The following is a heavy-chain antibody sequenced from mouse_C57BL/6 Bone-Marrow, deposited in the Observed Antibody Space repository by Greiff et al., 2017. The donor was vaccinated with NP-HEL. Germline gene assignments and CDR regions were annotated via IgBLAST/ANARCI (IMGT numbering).Heavy chain of an antibody. Sequence: QVQLKQPGAELVKPGASVKFSCKASGYTFTSYWMHWVKQRPGQGLEWIGMIHPNSGSTNYNEKFKSKATLTVDKSSSTAYMHLSSLTSEDSAVYYCARRYYSNSSFFYWYFDVWGTGTTVTVSS. CDR2: IHPNSGST. V-gene: IGHV1-64*01. CDR3: ARRYYSNSSFFYWYFDV. J-gene: IGHJ1*03. CDR1: GYTFTSYW. D-gene: IGHD2-5*01.